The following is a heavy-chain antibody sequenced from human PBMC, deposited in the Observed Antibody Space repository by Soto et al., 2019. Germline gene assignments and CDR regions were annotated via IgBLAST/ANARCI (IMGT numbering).Heavy chain of an antibody. D-gene: IGHD1-26*01. J-gene: IGHJ6*02. CDR2: IYYSGST. Sequence: SETLSLTCTVSGGSISRYYWSWIRQPPGKGLEWIGYIYYSGSTKYNPSLKSRVTISVDTSKNQFSLMLTSVTAADTALYYCARHIVGATDGYYYGMDVWGQGTTVTVSS. V-gene: IGHV4-59*08. CDR3: ARHIVGATDGYYYGMDV. CDR1: GGSISRYY.